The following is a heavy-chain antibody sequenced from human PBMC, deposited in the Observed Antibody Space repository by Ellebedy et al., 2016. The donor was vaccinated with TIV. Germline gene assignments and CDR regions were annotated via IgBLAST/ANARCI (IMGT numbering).Heavy chain of an antibody. V-gene: IGHV4-39*07. CDR1: GGSISSSSYY. CDR3: ARFVRATKAFDI. J-gene: IGHJ3*02. D-gene: IGHD5-12*01. Sequence: MPSETLSLTCTVSGGSISSSSYYWGWIRLPPGKGLEWIGNIYYSGSTYYNPSPQSRVTISVDTSKNQFSLRLNSVTAADTAVYYCARFVRATKAFDIWGQGTMVTVSS. CDR2: IYYSGST.